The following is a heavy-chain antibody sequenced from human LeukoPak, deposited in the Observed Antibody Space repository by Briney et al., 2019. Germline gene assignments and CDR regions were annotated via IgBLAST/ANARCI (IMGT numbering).Heavy chain of an antibody. D-gene: IGHD6-13*01. CDR1: GFTFDDYA. J-gene: IGHJ4*02. V-gene: IGHV3-9*01. CDR3: AKDMRYGSSRYRGGRSFDY. Sequence: GRSLRLSCAASGFTFDDYAMHCVRQAPGKGLEWVSSISWNSGSIGYADSVKGRFTISRDNAKNSLDLQMNSLRAEDTALYYCAKDMRYGSSRYRGGRSFDYWGQGTLVTVSS. CDR2: ISWNSGSI.